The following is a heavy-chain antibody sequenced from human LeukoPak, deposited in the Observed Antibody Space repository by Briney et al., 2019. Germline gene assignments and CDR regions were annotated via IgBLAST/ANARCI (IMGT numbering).Heavy chain of an antibody. V-gene: IGHV1-24*01. D-gene: IGHD3-22*01. CDR3: ATSPRGDSSGYYAFDI. Sequence: ASVKVSCKVPGYTLTELSMHWVRQAPGKGLEWMGGFDPEDGETIYAQKFQGRVTMTEDTSTDTAYMELSSLRSEDTAVYYCATSPRGDSSGYYAFDIWGQGTMVTVSS. CDR2: FDPEDGET. CDR1: GYTLTELS. J-gene: IGHJ3*02.